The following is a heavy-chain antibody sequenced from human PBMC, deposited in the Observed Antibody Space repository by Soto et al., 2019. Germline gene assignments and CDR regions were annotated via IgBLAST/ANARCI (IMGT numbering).Heavy chain of an antibody. CDR3: ARRRSNGYNNL. Sequence: QVQLVESGGGLVKPGGSLRLSCAASGFTFTDYYMTWIRQAPGKGREWVSCISDRGTNTNYADSVKGRFIISTDNTNNSLYLQINSLRAEDTAVYYCARRRSNGYNNLWGQGTLVTVSS. V-gene: IGHV3-11*05. CDR2: ISDRGTNT. CDR1: GFTFTDYY. J-gene: IGHJ5*02. D-gene: IGHD5-12*01.